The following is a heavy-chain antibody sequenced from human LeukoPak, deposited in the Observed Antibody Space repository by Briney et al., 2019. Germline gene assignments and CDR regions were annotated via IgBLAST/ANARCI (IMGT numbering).Heavy chain of an antibody. CDR3: ARIAVAGTVYFDY. V-gene: IGHV4-59*01. Sequence: GTLRLSCTVSGGSISSYYWSWIRQPPGKGLEWIGYIYYSGSTNYNPSLKSRVTISVDTSKNQFSLKLSSVTAADTAVYYCARIAVAGTVYFDYWGQGTLVTVSS. J-gene: IGHJ4*02. CDR1: GGSISSYY. CDR2: IYYSGST. D-gene: IGHD6-19*01.